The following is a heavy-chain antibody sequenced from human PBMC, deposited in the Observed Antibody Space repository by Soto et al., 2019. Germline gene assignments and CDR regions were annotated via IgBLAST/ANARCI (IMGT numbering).Heavy chain of an antibody. Sequence: GGSLRLSCSASGFTFSSYAMHWVRQAPGKGLEYVSAISSNGGSTYYADSVKGRFTISRDNSKNTLYLQMSSLRAEDTAVYYCVKDVSILTGYSMGSDYWGQGTLVTVS. CDR1: GFTFSSYA. J-gene: IGHJ4*02. CDR2: ISSNGGST. CDR3: VKDVSILTGYSMGSDY. D-gene: IGHD3-9*01. V-gene: IGHV3-64D*06.